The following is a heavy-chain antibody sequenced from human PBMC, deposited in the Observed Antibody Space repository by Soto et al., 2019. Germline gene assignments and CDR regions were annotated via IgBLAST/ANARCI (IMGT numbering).Heavy chain of an antibody. J-gene: IGHJ6*02. CDR1: GFTFGSYS. D-gene: IGHD5-18*01. Sequence: PGGSLRLSCAASGFTFGSYSMNWVRQAPGKGLEWVSSISSSSSYIYYADSVKGRFTISRDNAKNSLYLQMNSLRAEDTAVYYCARDDTAMVNYYYYGMDVWGQGTTVTVSS. V-gene: IGHV3-21*01. CDR2: ISSSSSYI. CDR3: ARDDTAMVNYYYYGMDV.